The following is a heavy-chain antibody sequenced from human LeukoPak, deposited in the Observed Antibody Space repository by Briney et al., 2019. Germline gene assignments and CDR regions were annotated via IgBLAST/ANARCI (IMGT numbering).Heavy chain of an antibody. J-gene: IGHJ4*02. CDR3: AKRGSSETRWYPFDY. Sequence: GGSLILSCVGSGFIFWKYAMTWVRQAPGKGLEWVSTISGGGDSTWNADSVKGRFTVSRDNSKNTLYLQMSSLRVEDTAVYYCAKRGSSETRWYPFDYWGQGTLVTVSS. CDR1: GFIFWKYA. CDR2: ISGGGDST. D-gene: IGHD2-15*01. V-gene: IGHV3-23*01.